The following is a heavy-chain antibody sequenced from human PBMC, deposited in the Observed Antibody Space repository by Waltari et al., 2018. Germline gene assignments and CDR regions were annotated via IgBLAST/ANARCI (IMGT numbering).Heavy chain of an antibody. V-gene: IGHV4-34*01. CDR2: INDRGST. D-gene: IGHD1-26*01. CDR1: GGGSFSGYY. J-gene: IGHJ5*02. CDR3: ARADRGRSGKYASPAWGP. Sequence: QVQLQQWGAGLLKPSETLSLTCAVYGGGSFSGYYWTWIRPPPGRGLEWIGEINDRGSTNYNPSLKNRLTISLDTSKSQFSLQMRSVTAADTAVYYCARADRGRSGKYASPAWGPWGQGTLVTVSS.